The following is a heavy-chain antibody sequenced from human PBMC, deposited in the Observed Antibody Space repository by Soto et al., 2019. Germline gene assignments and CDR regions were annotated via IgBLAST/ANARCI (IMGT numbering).Heavy chain of an antibody. Sequence: ASVKVSCKASGYTFTGYYIHWVRQAPGQGLQWMGWINPYNGVTLYSQKFQGRVTMTRDTSISSAYMDLSNLRSDDTAVYYCARESPGSFDYWGPGTLVTVSS. CDR3: ARESPGSFDY. CDR2: INPYNGVT. J-gene: IGHJ4*02. CDR1: GYTFTGYY. V-gene: IGHV1-2*02. D-gene: IGHD3-10*01.